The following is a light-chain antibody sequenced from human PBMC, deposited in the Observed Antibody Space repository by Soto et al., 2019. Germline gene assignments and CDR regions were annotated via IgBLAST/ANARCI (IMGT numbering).Light chain of an antibody. V-gene: IGLV2-14*03. Sequence: QSELAQAAYVSGSPGQSISISCNGTSIDVGGYNFVTWHQQHPGKAPKLIIHDVTNRPSGVSDRFSGSKSGNTASLTISGLQAEDEADYYCSSYTSRRTYVFGTGTKVTVL. CDR1: SIDVGGYNF. CDR3: SSYTSRRTYV. CDR2: DVT. J-gene: IGLJ1*01.